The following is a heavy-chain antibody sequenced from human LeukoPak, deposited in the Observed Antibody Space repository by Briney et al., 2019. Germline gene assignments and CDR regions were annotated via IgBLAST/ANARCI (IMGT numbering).Heavy chain of an antibody. Sequence: SETLSLTCTVSGGSISSYYWSWIRQPPGKGLEWIGYIYYSGSTNYNPSLKSRVTISVDTSKNQFSLKLSSVTAADTAVYFCARHSGTIAAADYWGQGTLVTVSS. CDR2: IYYSGST. D-gene: IGHD6-13*01. J-gene: IGHJ4*02. CDR1: GGSISSYY. CDR3: ARHSGTIAAADY. V-gene: IGHV4-59*08.